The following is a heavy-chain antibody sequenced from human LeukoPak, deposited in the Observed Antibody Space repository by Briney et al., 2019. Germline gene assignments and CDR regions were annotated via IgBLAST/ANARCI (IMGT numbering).Heavy chain of an antibody. D-gene: IGHD6-6*01. V-gene: IGHV1-69*13. CDR1: GGTFISYA. Sequence: SVKVSCKASGGTFISYAISWVRQAPGQGLEWMGGIIPIFGTANYAQKFQGRVTITADESTSTAYMELSSLRSEDTAVYYCARLFSERLVRRGYYYYMDVWGKGTTVTVSS. CDR2: IIPIFGTA. J-gene: IGHJ6*03. CDR3: ARLFSERLVRRGYYYYMDV.